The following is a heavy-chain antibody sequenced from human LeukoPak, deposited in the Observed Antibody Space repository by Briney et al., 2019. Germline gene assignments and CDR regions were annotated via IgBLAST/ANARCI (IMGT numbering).Heavy chain of an antibody. V-gene: IGHV4-39*01. CDR3: ARHRMDTIVLIDY. CDR1: GGSISSSSYY. CDR2: IYYSGST. J-gene: IGHJ4*02. D-gene: IGHD2/OR15-2a*01. Sequence: SETLSLTCTVSGGSISSSSYYWGWIRQPPGKGLEWIGSIYYSGSTYYNPSLKSRVTISVDTSKNQFSLKLSSVTAADTAVYYCARHRMDTIVLIDYWGQGTLVTVSS.